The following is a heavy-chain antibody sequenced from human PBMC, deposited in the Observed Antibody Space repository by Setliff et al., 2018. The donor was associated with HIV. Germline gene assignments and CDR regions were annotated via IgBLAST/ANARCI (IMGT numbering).Heavy chain of an antibody. V-gene: IGHV3-23*01. CDR3: ALTVRYCSGGSCKTPGYFDY. CDR2: ISGSGGST. D-gene: IGHD2-15*01. Sequence: ETLSLSCAASGFTFSSYAMSWVRQAPGKGLEWVSAISGSGGSTYYADSVKGRFTISRDNSKNTLYLQMNSLRAEDTAVYYCALTVRYCSGGSCKTPGYFDYWGQGTLVTVSS. J-gene: IGHJ4*02. CDR1: GFTFSSYA.